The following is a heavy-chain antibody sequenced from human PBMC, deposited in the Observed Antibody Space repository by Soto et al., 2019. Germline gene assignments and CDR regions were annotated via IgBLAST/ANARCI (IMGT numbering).Heavy chain of an antibody. Sequence: GGSLRLSCAASGFTFSSYAMHWVRQAPGKGLEYVSAISSNGGSTYYANSVKGRFTISRDNSKNTLYLQMGSLRAEDMAVYYCARSEDDYGDPGSSYYFDYWGQGTLVTVSS. CDR2: ISSNGGST. CDR1: GFTFSSYA. D-gene: IGHD4-17*01. J-gene: IGHJ4*02. V-gene: IGHV3-64*01. CDR3: ARSEDDYGDPGSSYYFDY.